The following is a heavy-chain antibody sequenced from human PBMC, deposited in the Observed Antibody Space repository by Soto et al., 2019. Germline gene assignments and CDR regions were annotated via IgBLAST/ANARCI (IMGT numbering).Heavy chain of an antibody. Sequence: GGSLRLSCAASGFTFSSYAMSWVHQAPGKGLEWVSAISGSGGSTYYADSVKGRFTISRDNSKNTLYLQMNSLRAEDTAVYYCAKDDSSSGWPLGFWFDPWGQGTLVTVSS. CDR3: AKDDSSSGWPLGFWFDP. CDR2: ISGSGGST. V-gene: IGHV3-23*01. J-gene: IGHJ5*02. CDR1: GFTFSSYA. D-gene: IGHD6-19*01.